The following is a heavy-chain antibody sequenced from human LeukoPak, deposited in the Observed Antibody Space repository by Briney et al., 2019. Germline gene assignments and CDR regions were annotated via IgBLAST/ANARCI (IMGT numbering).Heavy chain of an antibody. V-gene: IGHV4-34*01. CDR2: INHSGRT. Sequence: TSETLSLTCAVYGGSFSGYYWSWIRQPPGKGLEWIGEINHSGRTNYNPSLKGRVTISRDTSKNQFSLKLSSVTAADTAVYYCARGAGITIFGVVRGGLVGYWGQGTLVTVSS. CDR1: GGSFSGYY. D-gene: IGHD3-3*01. J-gene: IGHJ4*02. CDR3: ARGAGITIFGVVRGGLVGY.